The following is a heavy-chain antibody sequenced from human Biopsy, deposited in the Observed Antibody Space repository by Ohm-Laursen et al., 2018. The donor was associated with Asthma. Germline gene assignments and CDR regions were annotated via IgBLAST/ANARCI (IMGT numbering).Heavy chain of an antibody. CDR1: SGSGGYMRSGNYY. D-gene: IGHD6-6*01. CDR3: ARAVSSSSYWYFDL. CDR2: IYYSGTT. Sequence: SDTLSLTCSLSSGSGGYMRSGNYYWGWIRQPPGKGLEWIGSIYYSGTTYYNPSLKSRVTMSADTSKNHFSLKVTSVTAADTAVYYCARAVSSSSYWYFDLWGRGDLVTVSS. J-gene: IGHJ2*01. V-gene: IGHV4-39*02.